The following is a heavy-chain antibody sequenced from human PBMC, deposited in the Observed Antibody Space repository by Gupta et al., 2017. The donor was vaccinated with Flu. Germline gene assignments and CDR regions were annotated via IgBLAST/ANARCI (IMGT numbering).Heavy chain of an antibody. Sequence: EVQLLESGGGLVQPGGSLRLSCAASGFTFSSYAMSWVRQAPGKGLEWVSAISGSGGSTYYADSVKGRFTISRDNSKNTLYLQMNSLRAEDTAVYYCAKTLFGRFPYYYGMDVWGQGTTVTVSS. J-gene: IGHJ6*02. CDR3: AKTLFGRFPYYYGMDV. CDR1: GFTFSSYA. V-gene: IGHV3-23*01. D-gene: IGHD3-16*01. CDR2: ISGSGGST.